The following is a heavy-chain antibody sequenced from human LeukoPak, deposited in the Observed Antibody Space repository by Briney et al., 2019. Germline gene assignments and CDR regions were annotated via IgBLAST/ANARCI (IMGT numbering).Heavy chain of an antibody. Sequence: GGSLRLSCAASGFTFTTYWMSWVRQAPGKGLEWVANIKQDGTEKYYVDSVKGRFTISRDNAKNSLYLQMNSLRAEDTAVYYCARESGGSYHFDYWGQGTLVTVSS. CDR3: ARESGGSYHFDY. D-gene: IGHD2-15*01. CDR2: IKQDGTEK. V-gene: IGHV3-7*01. J-gene: IGHJ4*02. CDR1: GFTFTTYW.